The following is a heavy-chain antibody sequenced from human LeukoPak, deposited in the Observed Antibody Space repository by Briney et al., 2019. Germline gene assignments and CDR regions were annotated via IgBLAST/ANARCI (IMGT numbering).Heavy chain of an antibody. J-gene: IGHJ4*02. CDR1: GGSFSGYY. V-gene: IGHV4-34*01. CDR2: INHSGST. CDR3: ARESYGPKDY. Sequence: SETLSLTCAVYGGSFSGYYWSWIRQPPGKGLEWIGEINHSGSTNYNPSLKSRVTISVDTSKNQFSLKLSSVTAADTAVYYCARESYGPKDYWGQGTLVTVSS. D-gene: IGHD5-18*01.